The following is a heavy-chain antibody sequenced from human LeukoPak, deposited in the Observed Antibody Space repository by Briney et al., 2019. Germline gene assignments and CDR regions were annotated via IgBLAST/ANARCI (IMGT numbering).Heavy chain of an antibody. Sequence: SETLSLTCAVYGGSFSGYYWNWIRQPPGKGLEWIGEINHSGSTNYNPSLKSRVTISVDTSKNQFSLKLSSVTAADTAVYYCARGTAAAVPWFDPWGQGTLVTVSS. CDR2: INHSGST. CDR1: GGSFSGYY. CDR3: ARGTAAAVPWFDP. D-gene: IGHD6-13*01. J-gene: IGHJ5*02. V-gene: IGHV4-34*01.